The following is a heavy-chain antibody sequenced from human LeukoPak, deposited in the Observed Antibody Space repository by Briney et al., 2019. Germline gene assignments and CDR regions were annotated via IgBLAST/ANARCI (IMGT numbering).Heavy chain of an antibody. Sequence: GESLKISCKGSGYSFTSYWIGWVRQMPGKGLEWMGIIYPGDSDTRYSPSFQGQVTISADKSISTAYLQWSSLKASDTAMYYCARLTEWSMIVVVITEYYFDYWGQGTLVTVSS. CDR1: GYSFTSYW. V-gene: IGHV5-51*01. CDR3: ARLTEWSMIVVVITEYYFDY. D-gene: IGHD3-22*01. J-gene: IGHJ4*02. CDR2: IYPGDSDT.